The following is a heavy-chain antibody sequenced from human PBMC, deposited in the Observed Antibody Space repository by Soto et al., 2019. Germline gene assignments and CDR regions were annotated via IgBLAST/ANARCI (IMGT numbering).Heavy chain of an antibody. V-gene: IGHV1-3*01. D-gene: IGHD3-10*01. Sequence: ASVKVSCKASGYTFTSYAMHWVRQAPGQRLEWMGWINAGNGNTKYSQKFQGRVTITRDTSASTAYMELSSLRSEDTAVYYCARGYGSGSYYNVDYYYYMDVWGKGTTVTVSS. CDR2: INAGNGNT. J-gene: IGHJ6*03. CDR3: ARGYGSGSYYNVDYYYYMDV. CDR1: GYTFTSYA.